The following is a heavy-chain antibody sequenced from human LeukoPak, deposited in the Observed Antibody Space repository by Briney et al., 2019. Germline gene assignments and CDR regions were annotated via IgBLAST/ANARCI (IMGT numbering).Heavy chain of an antibody. CDR1: GGSISGYY. D-gene: IGHD5-12*01. J-gene: IGHJ4*02. Sequence: SGTLSLTCTVSGGSISGYYWSWVRQPAGKALESIGRIYTSGSTNYNPSLKSRVTMSVDTSKNQFSLKLSSVTAADTAVYYCAREHPVAIAADYWGQGTLVTVSS. V-gene: IGHV4-4*07. CDR3: AREHPVAIAADY. CDR2: IYTSGST.